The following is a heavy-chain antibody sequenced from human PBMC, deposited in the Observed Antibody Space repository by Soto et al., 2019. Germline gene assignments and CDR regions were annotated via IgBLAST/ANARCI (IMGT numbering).Heavy chain of an antibody. D-gene: IGHD1-26*01. V-gene: IGHV5-10-1*01. CDR3: AITAVGAVDY. CDR2: IDPSDSYT. J-gene: IGHJ4*02. CDR1: GYSFTSYW. Sequence: RGESLKISCKGSGYSFTSYWISWVRQMPGKGLEWMGRIDPSDSYTNYSPSFQGHVTISADKSISTAYLQWSSLKASDTAMYYCAITAVGAVDYWGQGTLVTVSS.